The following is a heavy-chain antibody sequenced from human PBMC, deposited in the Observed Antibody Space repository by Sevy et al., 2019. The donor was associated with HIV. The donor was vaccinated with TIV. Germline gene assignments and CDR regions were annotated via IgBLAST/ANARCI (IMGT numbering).Heavy chain of an antibody. CDR1: GFNISPYT. J-gene: IGHJ4*02. V-gene: IGHV3-64*02. CDR3: ASETSYYDSSGYYPLGY. CDR2: ISSNGGRT. D-gene: IGHD3-22*01. Sequence: GGSLRLSCAASGFNISPYTIHWVRQAPGKGLEHVSAISSNGGRTYYADSVKDRFTISRDNSKNTLYLQMGSLRVDDTAVYYCASETSYYDSSGYYPLGYWGQGTLVTVSS.